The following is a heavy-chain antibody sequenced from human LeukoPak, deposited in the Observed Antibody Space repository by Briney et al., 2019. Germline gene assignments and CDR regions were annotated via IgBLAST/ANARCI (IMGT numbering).Heavy chain of an antibody. CDR3: ARDQYDTWSRRGNFDS. D-gene: IGHD3-3*01. V-gene: IGHV3-7*03. CDR2: IKQDGGEK. Sequence: GGSLRLSCVDSGTTFSRYWMSWVRQAPGKGLEWVANIKQDGGEKYYVDSVKGRFTISRDNAKNSLYLQMNSLRAEDTAVFYCARDQYDTWSRRGNFDSWGQGTLVIVSS. CDR1: GTTFSRYW. J-gene: IGHJ4*02.